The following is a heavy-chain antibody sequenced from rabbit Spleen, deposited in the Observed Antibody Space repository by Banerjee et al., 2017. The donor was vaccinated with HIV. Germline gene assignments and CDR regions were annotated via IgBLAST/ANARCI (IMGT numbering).Heavy chain of an antibody. D-gene: IGHD2-1*01. Sequence: QEQLEESGGDLVKPEGSLTLTCTASGFSFSSNYWICWVRQAPGKGLEWIACIDAGSSGSTAYASWAKGRFTISKTSSTTVTLQMTSLTAADTATYFCARGGGGDTNAPLSYLHLWGPGTLVTVS. CDR3: ARGGGGDTNAPLSYLHL. V-gene: IGHV1S45*01. CDR1: GFSFSSNYW. CDR2: IDAGSSGST. J-gene: IGHJ4*01.